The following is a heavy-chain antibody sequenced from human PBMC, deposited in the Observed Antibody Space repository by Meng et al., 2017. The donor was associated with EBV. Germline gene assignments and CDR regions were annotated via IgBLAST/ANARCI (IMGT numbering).Heavy chain of an antibody. CDR1: GQPSTGYD. CDR3: ARVGIAVAGTGDY. V-gene: IGHV1-2*06. CDR2: INPNSGGT. J-gene: IGHJ4*02. Sequence: GHLLRPWRGGKNPGAQAMAPSKAMGQPSTGYDVPWGRQAPGQGLEWMGRINPNSGGTNYAQKFQGRVTMTRDTSISTAYMELSRLRSDDTAVYYCARVGIAVAGTGDYWGQGTLVTVSS. D-gene: IGHD6-19*01.